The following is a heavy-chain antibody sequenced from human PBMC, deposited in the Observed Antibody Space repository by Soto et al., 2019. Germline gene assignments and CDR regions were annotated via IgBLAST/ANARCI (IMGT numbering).Heavy chain of an antibody. CDR3: ASAVVSPLDP. J-gene: IGHJ5*02. CDR1: GFTFSSYW. CDR2: IKQDGSEK. V-gene: IGHV3-7*01. D-gene: IGHD3-22*01. Sequence: GGSLRLSCAASGFTFSSYWMHWVRQAPGKGLEWVANIKQDGSEKFYVDSVKGRFTISRDNAKNSLYLQMNSLRAEDTAVYYCASAVVSPLDPWGRGTLVTVSS.